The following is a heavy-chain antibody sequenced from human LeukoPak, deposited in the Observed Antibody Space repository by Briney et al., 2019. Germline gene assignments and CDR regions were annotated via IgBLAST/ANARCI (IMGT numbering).Heavy chain of an antibody. CDR3: ARDLSGSYYFDY. V-gene: IGHV3-21*01. CDR1: GFTFSSYS. CDR2: ISSSSSYI. Sequence: GGSLRLSCAASGFTFSSYSMNWVRQAPGKGLEWVSSISSSSSYIYYADSVKGRFTISRDNAKNSLYLQMNSLRAEDTAVYYCARDLSGSYYFDYWGQGTLVSVSS. J-gene: IGHJ4*02. D-gene: IGHD1-26*01.